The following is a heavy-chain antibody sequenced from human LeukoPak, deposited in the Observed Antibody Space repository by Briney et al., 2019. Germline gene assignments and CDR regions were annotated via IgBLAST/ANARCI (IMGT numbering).Heavy chain of an antibody. J-gene: IGHJ4*02. CDR3: ARDFRFLDDY. D-gene: IGHD3-3*01. CDR1: GFTFSDYY. CDR2: ISKSGTM. Sequence: GGSLRLSCAASGFTFSDYYMSWVRRAPGKGLEWVSYISKSGTMYYADSVKGRFTISRDNDKRSLYLQMNSLRDEDTAMYYCARDFRFLDDYWGQGTLVTVSS. V-gene: IGHV3-11*01.